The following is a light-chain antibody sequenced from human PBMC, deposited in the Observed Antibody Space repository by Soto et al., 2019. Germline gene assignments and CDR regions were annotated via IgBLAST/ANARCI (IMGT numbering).Light chain of an antibody. V-gene: IGKV3-11*01. Sequence: EIVLTQSPATLSLSPGEXATLSCRASQSVSSYLAWYQQKPGQAPRLLIYDASNRATGIPARFSGSGSGTDFTLTISSLEPEDFAVYYCQQRSNWPTFGQGTKVDIK. CDR1: QSVSSY. J-gene: IGKJ1*01. CDR2: DAS. CDR3: QQRSNWPT.